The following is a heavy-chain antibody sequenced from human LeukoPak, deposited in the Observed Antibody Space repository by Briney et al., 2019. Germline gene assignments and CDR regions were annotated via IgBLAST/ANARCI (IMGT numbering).Heavy chain of an antibody. CDR3: AKDRPVWAITDYCYYGMDV. J-gene: IGHJ6*02. Sequence: GGSLRLSCAASGFTFSSYAMSWVRQAPGKGLEWVSAISGSGGSTYYADSVKGRFTISRDNSKNTLYLQMNSLRAEDTAVYYCAKDRPVWAITDYCYYGMDVWGQGTTVTVSS. D-gene: IGHD1-14*01. V-gene: IGHV3-23*01. CDR1: GFTFSSYA. CDR2: ISGSGGST.